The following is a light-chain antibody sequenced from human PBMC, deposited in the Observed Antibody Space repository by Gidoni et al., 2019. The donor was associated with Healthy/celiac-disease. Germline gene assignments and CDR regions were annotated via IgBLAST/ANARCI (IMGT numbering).Light chain of an antibody. Sequence: DIKLTQSPSFLSASVGDRVTITCRASQGISSYLAWYQQKPGKAPKLLIYAASTLQSGVPSRFSGSGSGTEFTLTISSLQPEDFATYYCQQHNSYPPAFGQGTKLEIK. CDR1: QGISSY. CDR2: AAS. J-gene: IGKJ2*01. CDR3: QQHNSYPPA. V-gene: IGKV1-9*01.